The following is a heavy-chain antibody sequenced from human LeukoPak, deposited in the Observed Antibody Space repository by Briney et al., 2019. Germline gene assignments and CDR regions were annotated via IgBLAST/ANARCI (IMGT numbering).Heavy chain of an antibody. D-gene: IGHD1-26*01. CDR2: INPNSGGT. CDR3: ARVNPGIVGATRYDY. CDR1: GYTFTGYY. V-gene: IGHV1-2*02. Sequence: ASVNVSCKASGYTFTGYYMHWVRQAPGQGLEWMGWINPNSGGTNYAQKFQGRVTMTRDTSISTAYMELSRLRSDDTAVYYCARVNPGIVGATRYDYWGQGTLVTVSS. J-gene: IGHJ4*02.